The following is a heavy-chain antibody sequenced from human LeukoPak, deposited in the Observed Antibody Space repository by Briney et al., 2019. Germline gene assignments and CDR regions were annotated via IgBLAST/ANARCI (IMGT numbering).Heavy chain of an antibody. J-gene: IGHJ4*02. D-gene: IGHD1-1*01. CDR2: IWHDGSKE. V-gene: IGHV3-33*06. CDR1: GLTFSDYG. CDR3: AKELSNWNYFDY. Sequence: GGSLRLFCAASGLTFSDYGMHWVRQAPGKGLEWVAVIWHDGSKENYADSVRGRFTISRDNSKNTLYLEMDSLRAEDTAVYYCAKELSNWNYFDYWGQGTLVTVSS.